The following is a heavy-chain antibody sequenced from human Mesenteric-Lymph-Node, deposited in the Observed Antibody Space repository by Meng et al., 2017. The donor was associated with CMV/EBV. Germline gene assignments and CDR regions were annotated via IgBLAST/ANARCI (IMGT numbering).Heavy chain of an antibody. Sequence: ASVKVSCKASGYTFTGQYIHWVRQAPGQGLEWMGWMNPDSGGTNYARKFQGRVTMTRDTSISTAYMEVTRLTSDDTAVYYCTRGLQMASNAPQGYWGQGTLVTVSS. CDR1: GYTFTGQY. J-gene: IGHJ4*02. CDR3: TRGLQMASNAPQGY. D-gene: IGHD5-24*01. V-gene: IGHV1-2*02. CDR2: MNPDSGGT.